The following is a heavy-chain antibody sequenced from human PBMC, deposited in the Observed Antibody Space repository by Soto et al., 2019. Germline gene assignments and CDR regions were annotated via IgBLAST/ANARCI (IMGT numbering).Heavy chain of an antibody. J-gene: IGHJ3*02. V-gene: IGHV3-7*05. Sequence: GGSLRLSCAASGFTFSSYWMSWVRQAPGKGLEWVANIKQDGSEKYYVDSVKGRFTISRDNAKNSLYLQMNSLRAEDTAVYYCAGEKGPGIAANDAFDIWGQGTMVTVSS. CDR3: AGEKGPGIAANDAFDI. D-gene: IGHD6-13*01. CDR1: GFTFSSYW. CDR2: IKQDGSEK.